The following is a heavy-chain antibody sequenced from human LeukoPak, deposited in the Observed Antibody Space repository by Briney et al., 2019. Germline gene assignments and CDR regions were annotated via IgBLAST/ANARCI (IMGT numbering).Heavy chain of an antibody. CDR3: ASGCSGGSCLYFDY. J-gene: IGHJ4*02. V-gene: IGHV3-21*01. D-gene: IGHD2-15*01. Sequence: GGSLRLSCAASGFTFSSYGMSWVRQAPGKGLEWVSSISSSSSYIYYADSVKGRFTISRDNAKNSLFLQMNSLRAEDTAVYYCASGCSGGSCLYFDYWGQGTLVTVSS. CDR1: GFTFSSYG. CDR2: ISSSSSYI.